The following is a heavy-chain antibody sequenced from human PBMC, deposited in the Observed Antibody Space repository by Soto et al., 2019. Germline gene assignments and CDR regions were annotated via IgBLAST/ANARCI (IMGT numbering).Heavy chain of an antibody. D-gene: IGHD2-8*01. V-gene: IGHV4-31*11. CDR2: IDTNGDT. CDR1: GDSLKRGFYH. Sequence: QVQLQESGSGLLKPSQTLSLACGVSGDSLKRGFYHWSWIRQTPGKGLQLIGYIDTNGDTHYGLSLRNRLNMSIVTTESRFSLKLTSVTAADTAVYYCARGTVYYCPNDKCGFFFDHWGQGALVTVSS. CDR3: ARGTVYYCPNDKCGFFFDH. J-gene: IGHJ4*02.